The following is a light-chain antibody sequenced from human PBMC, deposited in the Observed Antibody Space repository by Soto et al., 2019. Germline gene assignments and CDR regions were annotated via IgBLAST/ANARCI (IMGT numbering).Light chain of an antibody. Sequence: QSVLTQPASVSGSPGQSITISCTGTSSDVGGYNYVSWYQQHPGKAPKLMIYEVSNRPSGVSNRFSGSKSGNTASLTISGLQAEGEADYYCSSYTSGSTYFFGTGTKSP. J-gene: IGLJ1*01. CDR1: SSDVGGYNY. CDR2: EVS. CDR3: SSYTSGSTYF. V-gene: IGLV2-14*01.